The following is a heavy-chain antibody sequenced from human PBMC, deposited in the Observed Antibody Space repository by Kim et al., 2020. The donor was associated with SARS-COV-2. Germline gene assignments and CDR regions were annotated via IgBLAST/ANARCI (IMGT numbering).Heavy chain of an antibody. Sequence: GGSLRLSCAASGFTFSSYSMNWVRQSPGKGLEWVSSISSSSSYLYYADSVKGRFTISRDNAKNSLYLQMNSLRAEDTAVYYCAREETVVIAIPFDYWGQGTLVTVSS. CDR3: AREETVVIAIPFDY. J-gene: IGHJ4*02. V-gene: IGHV3-21*01. CDR2: ISSSSSYL. CDR1: GFTFSSYS. D-gene: IGHD2-21*01.